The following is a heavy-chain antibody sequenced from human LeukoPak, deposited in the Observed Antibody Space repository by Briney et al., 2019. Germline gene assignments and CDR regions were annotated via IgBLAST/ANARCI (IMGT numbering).Heavy chain of an antibody. CDR3: ARAYSYGYLTPHEFDY. D-gene: IGHD5-18*01. V-gene: IGHV7-4-1*02. CDR1: GYTFSSYA. CDR2: INTNTGNP. J-gene: IGHJ4*02. Sequence: ASGKVSCKASGYTFSSYAMNWVRQAPGQGLEWMGWINTNTGNPTYAQGVIGRFVFSLDTSVSTAYLQISSLKAEDAAVYYCARAYSYGYLTPHEFDYWGQGTLVPVSS.